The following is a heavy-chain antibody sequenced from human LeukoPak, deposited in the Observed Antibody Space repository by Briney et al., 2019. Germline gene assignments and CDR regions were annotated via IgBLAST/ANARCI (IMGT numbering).Heavy chain of an antibody. CDR2: INHSGST. CDR1: GGSFSGYY. J-gene: IGHJ3*02. V-gene: IGHV4-34*01. D-gene: IGHD2-2*01. Sequence: PSETLSPTCAVYGGSFSGYYWSWIRQPPGKGLEWIGEINHSGSTNYNPSLKSRVTISVDASKNQFSLKLSSVTAADTAVYYCATIHPPDIVVVPAATNDAFDIWGQGTMVTVSS. CDR3: ATIHPPDIVVVPAATNDAFDI.